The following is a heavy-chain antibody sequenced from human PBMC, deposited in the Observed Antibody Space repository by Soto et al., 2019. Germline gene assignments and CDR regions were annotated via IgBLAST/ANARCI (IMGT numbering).Heavy chain of an antibody. D-gene: IGHD3-16*01. Sequence: SQTLSLTCAISGDSVSSNSAAWNWIRQSPSRGLEWLGRTYYRSKWYNDYAVSVKSRITINPDTSKNQFSLQLNSVTPEDTAVYYCARVVLFYWGEGVDYYYGMDVWGQRTTVTVSS. CDR3: ARVVLFYWGEGVDYYYGMDV. CDR1: GDSVSSNSAA. V-gene: IGHV6-1*01. CDR2: TYYRSKWYN. J-gene: IGHJ6*02.